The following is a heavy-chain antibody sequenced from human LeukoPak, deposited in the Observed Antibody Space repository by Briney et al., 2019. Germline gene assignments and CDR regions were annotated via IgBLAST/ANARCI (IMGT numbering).Heavy chain of an antibody. D-gene: IGHD3-22*01. J-gene: IGHJ4*02. CDR2: TSYDERNK. V-gene: IGHV3-30*03. Sequence: GGSLRLSCAASGFTFSSYWMSWVRQAPGKGLEWVAATSYDERNKYYGDSVRGRFTISRDNSKNTLYLQMNSLRVEDTALYYCARGWDNNDSSGYSAWGQGTLVTVSS. CDR1: GFTFSSYW. CDR3: ARGWDNNDSSGYSA.